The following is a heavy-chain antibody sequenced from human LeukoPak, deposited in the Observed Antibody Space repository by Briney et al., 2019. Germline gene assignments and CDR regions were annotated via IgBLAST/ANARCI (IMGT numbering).Heavy chain of an antibody. D-gene: IGHD6-19*01. J-gene: IGHJ4*02. CDR1: GGSFSGYY. CDR3: ARGRYSSGWYADYFDY. Sequence: SETLSLTCAVYGGSFSGYYWSWIRQPPGKGLEWIGEINHNGSTNYNPSLKSRVTISVDTSKNQFSLKLSSVTAADTAVYYCARGRYSSGWYADYFDYWGQGTLVTVSS. CDR2: INHNGST. V-gene: IGHV4-34*01.